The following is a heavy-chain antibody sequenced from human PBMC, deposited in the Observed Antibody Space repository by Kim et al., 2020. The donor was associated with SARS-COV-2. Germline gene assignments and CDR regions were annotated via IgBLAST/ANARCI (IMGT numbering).Heavy chain of an antibody. CDR3: ATAKKDVAVANFDY. V-gene: IGHV1-24*01. J-gene: IGHJ4*02. Sequence: QKFQGRVTMTEDTSTDTAYMELSSLRSEDTAVYYCATAKKDVAVANFDYWGQGTLVTVSS. D-gene: IGHD6-19*01.